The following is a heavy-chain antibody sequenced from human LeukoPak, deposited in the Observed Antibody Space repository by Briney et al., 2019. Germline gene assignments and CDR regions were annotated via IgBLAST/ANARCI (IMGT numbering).Heavy chain of an antibody. Sequence: GGSLRLSCAASGFTFSSYSMNWVRQAPGKGLEWVSSISSSSSYIYYADSVKGRFTISRDNAKNSLYLQMNSLRAEDTAVYYCARDSNSPGDFDYWGQGTLVTVSS. J-gene: IGHJ4*02. CDR2: ISSSSSYI. D-gene: IGHD2/OR15-2a*01. CDR1: GFTFSSYS. V-gene: IGHV3-21*01. CDR3: ARDSNSPGDFDY.